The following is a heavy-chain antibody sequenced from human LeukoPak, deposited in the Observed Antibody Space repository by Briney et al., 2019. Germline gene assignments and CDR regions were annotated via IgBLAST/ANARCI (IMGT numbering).Heavy chain of an antibody. D-gene: IGHD3-22*01. CDR3: AKDLGSGSPVGV. J-gene: IGHJ6*04. CDR2: ISYDVSNK. V-gene: IGHV3-30*18. Sequence: GGSLRLSCADSGFTSSSYGMHWVRHDPGKGLEWVAVISYDVSNKYYTDSVKGRFTISRDNSKNTLYLQLHSLRAEDAAVYYCAKDLGSGSPVGVWGKGTTVTVSS. CDR1: GFTSSSYG.